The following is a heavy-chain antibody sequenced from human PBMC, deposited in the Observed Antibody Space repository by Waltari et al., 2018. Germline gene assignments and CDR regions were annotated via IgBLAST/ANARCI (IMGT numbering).Heavy chain of an antibody. V-gene: IGHV1-69*05. J-gene: IGHJ2*01. Sequence: VQLVQSGAEVKKPGASVKVSCKASGYTFTSYGISWVRQAPGQGLEWMGWIIPIFGTANYAQKFQGRVTITTDESTSTAYMELSSLRSEDTAVYYCASRAAPLNWYFDLWGRGTLVTVSS. CDR3: ASRAAPLNWYFDL. CDR2: IIPIFGTA. D-gene: IGHD6-13*01. CDR1: GYTFTSYG.